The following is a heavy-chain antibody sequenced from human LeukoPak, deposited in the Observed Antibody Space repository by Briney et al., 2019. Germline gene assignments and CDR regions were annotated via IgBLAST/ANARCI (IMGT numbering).Heavy chain of an antibody. V-gene: IGHV4-34*01. Sequence: SETLSLTCAVYGGSLSGYYWSRIRQPPGKGLEWIGEINHSGSTNYNPSLKSRVTISVDTSKNQFSLKLSSVTAADTAVYYCARSLRGVIIDSWFDPWGQGTLVTVSS. CDR2: INHSGST. J-gene: IGHJ5*02. CDR1: GGSLSGYY. D-gene: IGHD3-10*01. CDR3: ARSLRGVIIDSWFDP.